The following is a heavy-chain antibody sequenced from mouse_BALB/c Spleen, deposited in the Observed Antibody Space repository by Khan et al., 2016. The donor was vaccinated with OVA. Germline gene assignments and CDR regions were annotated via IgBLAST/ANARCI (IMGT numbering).Heavy chain of an antibody. CDR3: ARDYYGSSYVAY. CDR2: ISSGSSTI. Sequence: EVELVESGGGLVQPGGSRKLSCAASGFTFSNFGMHWFRQAPEKGLEWVAYISSGSSTIYYADTVKGRATISRDNPKNTLFLQMTSLRSEDTAMYDCARDYYGSSYVAYWGQGTLVTVSA. D-gene: IGHD1-1*01. CDR1: GFTFSNFG. V-gene: IGHV5-17*02. J-gene: IGHJ3*01.